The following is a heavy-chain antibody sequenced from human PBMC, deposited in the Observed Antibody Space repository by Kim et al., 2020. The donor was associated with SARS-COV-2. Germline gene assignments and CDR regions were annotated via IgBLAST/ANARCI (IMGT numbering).Heavy chain of an antibody. D-gene: IGHD4-17*01. Sequence: FQGRVSMTRDTSTSTVYMGLSSLRSEDTAVYYCAKETPTVYYFDYWGQGTLVTVSS. V-gene: IGHV1-46*01. CDR3: AKETPTVYYFDY. J-gene: IGHJ4*02.